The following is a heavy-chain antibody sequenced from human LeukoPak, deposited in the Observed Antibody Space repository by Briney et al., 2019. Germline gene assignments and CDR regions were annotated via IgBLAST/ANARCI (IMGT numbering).Heavy chain of an antibody. CDR1: GGTFSSYA. CDR2: IIPIFGTA. CDR3: ARYDDQLGAFDI. J-gene: IGHJ3*02. Sequence: AASVKVSCKASGGTFSSYAISWVRQAPGQGLEWMGGIIPIFGTANYAQKFQGRVTITTDESTSTAYMELSSLRSEDTAVYYCARYDDQLGAFDIWGQGTMVTVSS. V-gene: IGHV1-69*05. D-gene: IGHD2-2*01.